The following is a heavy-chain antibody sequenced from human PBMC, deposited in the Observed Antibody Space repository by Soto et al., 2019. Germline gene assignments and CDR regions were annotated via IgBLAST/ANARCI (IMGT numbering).Heavy chain of an antibody. D-gene: IGHD3-16*01. CDR3: QGGDF. V-gene: IGHV4-30-2*01. CDR1: GGSMSRGGQS. J-gene: IGHJ4*02. CDR2: IYYTGST. Sequence: PSETLSLTCAVSGGSMSRGGQSWSWIRQPPGKGLEWLGFIYYTGSTYYNPSFKSRLTISVDTSKSQISLRLTSLTAADSAVYYCQGGDFWGQGTRVTVSS.